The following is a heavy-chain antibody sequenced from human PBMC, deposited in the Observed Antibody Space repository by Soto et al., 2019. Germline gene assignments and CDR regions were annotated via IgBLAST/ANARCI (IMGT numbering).Heavy chain of an antibody. V-gene: IGHV3-30*18. D-gene: IGHD3-10*01. J-gene: IGHJ6*03. Sequence: GGSLRLSCAASGFTFSSYGMHWVRQAPCKGLEWVAVISYDGSNKYYADSVKGRFTISRDNSKNTLYLQMNSLRAEDTAVYYCAKDYYGSGSYVGLYYMDVWGKGTTVTVSS. CDR2: ISYDGSNK. CDR1: GFTFSSYG. CDR3: AKDYYGSGSYVGLYYMDV.